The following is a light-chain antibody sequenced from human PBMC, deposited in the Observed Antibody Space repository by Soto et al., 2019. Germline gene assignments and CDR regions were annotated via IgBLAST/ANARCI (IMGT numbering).Light chain of an antibody. CDR1: SSDVGGFNY. CDR2: GDD. J-gene: IGLJ3*02. V-gene: IGLV1-44*01. CDR3: ASWDDRLNGPV. Sequence: QSVLTQPASVSGSLGQSITISCTGTSSDVGGFNYVSWYQQLPGTAPKLLIYGDDQRPSGIPDRFSGSKSGTSASLAISGLHSEDGVDYYCASWDDRLNGPVFGGGTKLTVL.